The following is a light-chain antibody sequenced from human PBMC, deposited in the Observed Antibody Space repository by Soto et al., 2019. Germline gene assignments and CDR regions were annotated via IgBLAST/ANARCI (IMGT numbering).Light chain of an antibody. CDR1: QSVSSN. Sequence: EIVMTQSPATLSVSPGERATLSCRASQSVSSNLAWYQQKPGQAPRLLIYDASTRATGIPARFSGSGSGTEFTLIISSLRCEDVAIYYCQQYNNWPPWTFGQGTKVE. J-gene: IGKJ1*01. V-gene: IGKV3-15*01. CDR2: DAS. CDR3: QQYNNWPPWT.